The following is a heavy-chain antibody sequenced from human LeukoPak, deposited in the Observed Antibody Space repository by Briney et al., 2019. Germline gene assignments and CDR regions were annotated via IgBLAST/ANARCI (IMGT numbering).Heavy chain of an antibody. D-gene: IGHD3-22*01. CDR3: ARGQGYYYDSSGYQD. CDR2: INPNSGGT. V-gene: IGHV1-2*02. CDR1: GYTFTGYY. J-gene: IGHJ4*02. Sequence: GASVKVSCKASGYTFTGYYMHWVRQAPGQGLEWVGWINPNSGGTNYAQKFQGRVTMTRDTSISTAYMELSRLRSDDTAVYYCARGQGYYYDSSGYQDWGQGTLVTVSS.